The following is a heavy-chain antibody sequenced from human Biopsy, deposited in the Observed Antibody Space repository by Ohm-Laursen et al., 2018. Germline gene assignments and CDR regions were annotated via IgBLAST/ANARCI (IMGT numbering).Heavy chain of an antibody. V-gene: IGHV1-2*02. CDR1: GFIFTGYY. Sequence: SVTVACKASGFIFTGYYIHWVRQAPVQGLEWMGWISPKSGDTNYAHKFQGNITMTRDTSMSTAYMEMSRLRCDDTAVYYCALQSVAQMKNFDYWGQGTLVTVSS. CDR2: ISPKSGDT. D-gene: IGHD6-19*01. CDR3: ALQSVAQMKNFDY. J-gene: IGHJ4*02.